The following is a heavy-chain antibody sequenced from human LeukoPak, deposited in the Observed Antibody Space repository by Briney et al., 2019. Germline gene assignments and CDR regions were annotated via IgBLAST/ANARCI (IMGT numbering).Heavy chain of an antibody. Sequence: SETLSLTCAVYGGSFSGYYWSWIRQPPGKGLEWIGEINHSGSTNCNPSLKSRVTISVDTSKNQFSLKLSSVTAADTAVYYCARGVGATTDYFDYWGQGTLVTVSS. CDR1: GGSFSGYY. V-gene: IGHV4-34*01. CDR3: ARGVGATTDYFDY. J-gene: IGHJ4*02. CDR2: INHSGST. D-gene: IGHD1-26*01.